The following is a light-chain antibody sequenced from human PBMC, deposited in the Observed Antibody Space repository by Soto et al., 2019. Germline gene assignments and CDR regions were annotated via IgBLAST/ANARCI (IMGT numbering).Light chain of an antibody. CDR1: RSNIGRNY. Sequence: QSVLTQPPSASGTPGQRVSISCSGSRSNIGRNYVYWYQQLPGTAPKLLIQRNNEGPSGVPDRFSGSKSGTSVSLAISGLRSEDEATYYCAAWDDTLNGQVFGGGTKLTVL. CDR3: AAWDDTLNGQV. V-gene: IGLV1-47*01. J-gene: IGLJ3*02. CDR2: RNN.